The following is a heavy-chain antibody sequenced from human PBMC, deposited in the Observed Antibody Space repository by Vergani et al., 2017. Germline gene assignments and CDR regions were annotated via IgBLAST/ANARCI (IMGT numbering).Heavy chain of an antibody. Sequence: QVQLVQSGAEVKKPGASVKVSCKASGYTFTSYAMNWVRQAPGQRLEWMGWINAGNGNKKYSQKFQGRFTINRDTSASTAYMELSSLISEDTAVYYCARELGLWCGEFNPPTDYYYYYGMDVWGQGTTVTVSS. J-gene: IGHJ6*02. V-gene: IGHV1-3*01. CDR1: GYTFTSYA. D-gene: IGHD3-10*01. CDR3: ARELGLWCGEFNPPTDYYYYYGMDV. CDR2: INAGNGNK.